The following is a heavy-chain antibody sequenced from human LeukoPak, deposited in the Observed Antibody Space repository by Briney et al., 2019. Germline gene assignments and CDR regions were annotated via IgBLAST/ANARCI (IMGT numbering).Heavy chain of an antibody. CDR1: GGSISSYF. J-gene: IGHJ4*02. V-gene: IGHV4-59*08. CDR2: IYYSGST. CDR3: ARIDRAVAGTIDY. Sequence: TPSETLSLTCTVSGGSISSYFWSWIRQPPGKGLEWIGYIYYSGSTNYNPSLKSRVTMSVDTSKNQFSLKLSSVTAADTAVYYCARIDRAVAGTIDYWGQGTLVTVSS. D-gene: IGHD6-19*01.